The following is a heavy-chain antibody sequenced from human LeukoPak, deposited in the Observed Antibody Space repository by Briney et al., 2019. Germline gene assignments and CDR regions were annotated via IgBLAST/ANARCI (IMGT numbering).Heavy chain of an antibody. D-gene: IGHD5-12*01. V-gene: IGHV4-4*07. CDR1: GGSISSYY. J-gene: IGHJ4*02. CDR3: ARGVYLGNDYYFDY. Sequence: PSETLSLTCTVSGGSISSYYWNWIRQPAGKGLEWIGHIYTSGSTNYNSSLKSRVTMSVDTSKNQFSVKLNSVIAADTAMYYCARGVYLGNDYYFDYWGQGTLVTVSS. CDR2: IYTSGST.